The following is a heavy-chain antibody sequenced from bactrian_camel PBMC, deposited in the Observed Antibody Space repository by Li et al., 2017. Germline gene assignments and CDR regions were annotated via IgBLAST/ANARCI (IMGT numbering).Heavy chain of an antibody. CDR1: AFTFSSYY. V-gene: IGHV3S40*01. J-gene: IGHJ6*01. CDR3: VRHLTDGSTWNGFGY. CDR2: INEGGGTA. Sequence: VQLVESGGGLVQPGRSLRLSCAASAFTFSSYYMMSWVRQAPGKGLEWVSAINEGGGTARYADSVRGRFTISRDNAKNTVYLQMNSLKPEDTAVHYCVRHLTDGSTWNGFGYWGQGTQVTVS. D-gene: IGHD6*01.